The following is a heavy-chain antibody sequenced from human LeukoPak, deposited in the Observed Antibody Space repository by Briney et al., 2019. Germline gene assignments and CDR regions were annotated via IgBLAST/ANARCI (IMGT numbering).Heavy chain of an antibody. V-gene: IGHV3-23*01. D-gene: IGHD3-22*01. J-gene: IGHJ4*02. CDR1: GFTFSGSA. Sequence: GGSLRLSCAASGFTFSGSAMTWVRQAPGKGLEWVSSIGPSGTTTYYADSVKGRFTISRDNSKNTLYLQMNSLRAEDTAVYYCAKLATGRKWLLLISFDYWGQGTLVTVSS. CDR3: AKLATGRKWLLLISFDY. CDR2: IGPSGTTT.